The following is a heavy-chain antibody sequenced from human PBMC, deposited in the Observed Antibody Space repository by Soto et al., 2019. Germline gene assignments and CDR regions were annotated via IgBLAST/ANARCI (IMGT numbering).Heavy chain of an antibody. Sequence: SETLSLTCTVYGGSFGGYYWSWPRQPPGKGLEWIGEINHSGSTNYNPSLKSRVTISVDTTKNQFSLKLSSVTAADTAVYYCARVDYYGSSNGFDIWGQGTMVTVSS. CDR2: INHSGST. CDR3: ARVDYYGSSNGFDI. V-gene: IGHV4-34*01. D-gene: IGHD3-10*01. J-gene: IGHJ3*02. CDR1: GGSFGGYY.